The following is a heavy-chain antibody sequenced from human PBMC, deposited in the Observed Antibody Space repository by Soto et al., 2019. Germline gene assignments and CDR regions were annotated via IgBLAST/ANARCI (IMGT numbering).Heavy chain of an antibody. CDR1: GISLSNSRVG. V-gene: IGHV2-26*01. Sequence: SGPTLVNPTETLTLTCTVSGISLSNSRVGVSWIRQPPGKALEWLAHIFSNDEKSYSASLKSRLTISKDTSKSQVVLTMTNMDPGYTATYFCARNPNACAGPHYFYGLDVCGKGTTVTVSS. D-gene: IGHD2-2*01. CDR3: ARNPNACAGPHYFYGLDV. CDR2: IFSNDEK. J-gene: IGHJ6*04.